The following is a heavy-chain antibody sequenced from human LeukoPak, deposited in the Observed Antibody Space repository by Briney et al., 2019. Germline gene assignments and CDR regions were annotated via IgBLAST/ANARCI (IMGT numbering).Heavy chain of an antibody. V-gene: IGHV3-21*04. CDR1: GFTFSSYS. CDR2: ITSNSDYL. D-gene: IGHD6-19*01. J-gene: IGHJ4*02. Sequence: GSLRLSCAASGFTFSSYSMNWVRQAPGKGLEWVSGITSNSDYLYYADSMKGRFTISRDNSKNTLYLQMNSLRAEDTAVYYCARDPGGSGWYYPHLDCWGQGTLVTVSS. CDR3: ARDPGGSGWYYPHLDC.